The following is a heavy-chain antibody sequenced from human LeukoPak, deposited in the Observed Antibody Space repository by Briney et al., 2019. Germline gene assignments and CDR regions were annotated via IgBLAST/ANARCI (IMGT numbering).Heavy chain of an antibody. CDR3: ARDKPYGDYWYGMDV. CDR1: GFTVSSNY. Sequence: GGSLRLSCAASGFTVSSNYMSWVRQAPGKGLEWVSVIYSGGSTYYADSVKGRFTISRGNSKNTLYLQMNSLRAEDTAVYYCARDKPYGDYWYGMDVWGQGTTVTVSS. CDR2: IYSGGST. J-gene: IGHJ6*02. D-gene: IGHD4-17*01. V-gene: IGHV3-53*01.